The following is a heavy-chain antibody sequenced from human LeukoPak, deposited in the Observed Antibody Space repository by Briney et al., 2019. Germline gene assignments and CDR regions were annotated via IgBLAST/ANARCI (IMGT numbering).Heavy chain of an antibody. V-gene: IGHV4-31*03. CDR3: ARGRSKLDFDWLLPLPNLFFDY. D-gene: IGHD3-9*01. CDR2: IYYSGST. J-gene: IGHJ4*02. CDR1: GDSISSGGYY. Sequence: SQTLSLTCTVSGDSISSGGYYWSWIRQHPGKGLEWIGYIYYSGSTYYNPSLKSRVTISVDTSKNQFSLKLSSVTAADTAVYYCARGRSKLDFDWLLPLPNLFFDYWGQGTLVTLSS.